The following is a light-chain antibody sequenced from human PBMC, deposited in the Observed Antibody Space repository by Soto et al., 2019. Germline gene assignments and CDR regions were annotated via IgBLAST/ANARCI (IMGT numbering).Light chain of an antibody. CDR3: QQANSFPIT. V-gene: IGKV1-12*01. CDR2: GTS. CDR1: QDISIW. Sequence: IRMTQSPSSLSASTGDRVTITCRASQDISIWLAWYQQRPGKTPKLLIYGTSNLQSGVPSRFSGSGSGTDFTLTINSLQPEDFATYYCQQANSFPITFGQGTRLEIK. J-gene: IGKJ5*01.